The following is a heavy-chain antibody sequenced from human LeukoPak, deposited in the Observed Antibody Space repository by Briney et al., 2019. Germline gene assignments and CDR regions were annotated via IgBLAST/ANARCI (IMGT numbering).Heavy chain of an antibody. CDR3: ARAGSRRKAFDI. J-gene: IGHJ3*02. Sequence: ASVKVSCKASGYTFTSYYMHWVRQAPGQGLEWMGIINPSGGSTSYAQKFQGRVTMTTDTSTSTAYMELRSLRSDDTAVYYCARAGSRRKAFDIWGQGTMVTVSS. V-gene: IGHV1-46*01. D-gene: IGHD2-2*01. CDR1: GYTFTSYY. CDR2: INPSGGST.